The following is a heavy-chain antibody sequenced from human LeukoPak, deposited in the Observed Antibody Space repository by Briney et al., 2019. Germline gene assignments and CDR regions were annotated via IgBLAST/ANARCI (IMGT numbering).Heavy chain of an antibody. CDR3: ARDVRVRYYYDSSGYYSPGY. Sequence: ASVKVSCKTSGYTFTSYGISWVRQAPGQGLEWMGWISAYNGNTNYAQKLQGKVTMTTDTSTSTDYMELRSLRSDDTAVYYCARDVRVRYYYDSSGYYSPGYWGQGTLVTVSS. CDR2: ISAYNGNT. CDR1: GYTFTSYG. J-gene: IGHJ4*02. V-gene: IGHV1-18*01. D-gene: IGHD3-22*01.